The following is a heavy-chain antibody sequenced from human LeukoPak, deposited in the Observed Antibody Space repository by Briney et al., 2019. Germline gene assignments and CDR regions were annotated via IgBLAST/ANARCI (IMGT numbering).Heavy chain of an antibody. CDR2: IYYSGST. J-gene: IGHJ4*02. CDR3: ARQGYSSSQDY. CDR1: GGSISSYY. V-gene: IGHV4-59*08. D-gene: IGHD6-6*01. Sequence: TASETLSLTCTVSGGSISSYYWSWIRQPPGKGLEWIGYIYYSGSTNYNPSLKSRVTISVDTSKNQFSLKLSSVTAADTAVYYCARQGYSSSQDYWGQGTLVTVSS.